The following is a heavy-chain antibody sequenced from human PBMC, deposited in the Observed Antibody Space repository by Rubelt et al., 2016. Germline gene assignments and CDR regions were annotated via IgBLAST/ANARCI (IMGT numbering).Heavy chain of an antibody. V-gene: IGHV4-31*03. CDR1: GGSISSGGYY. Sequence: QLQLQESGAGLLKPSQTLSLTCTVSGGSISSGGYYWSWIRQHPGKGLEWIGYIYYSGSTYYNPSLKSRVTIPVDTSKNQFSLKLGSVTAAETAGYYCASGNSDGWDLDCWGQGTLVTVSS. D-gene: IGHD6-19*01. CDR3: ASGNSDGWDLDC. CDR2: IYYSGST. J-gene: IGHJ4*02.